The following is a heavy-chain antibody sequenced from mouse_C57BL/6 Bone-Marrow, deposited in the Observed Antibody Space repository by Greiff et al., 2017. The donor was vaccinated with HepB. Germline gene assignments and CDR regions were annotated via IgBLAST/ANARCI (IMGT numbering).Heavy chain of an antibody. CDR1: GYTFTSYW. V-gene: IGHV1-64*01. D-gene: IGHD2-2*01. CDR3: ARKGGYDTFDYAMDY. Sequence: QVQLQQPGAELVKPGASVKLSCKASGYTFTSYWMHWVKQRPGQGLEWIGMIHPNSGSTNYNEKFKSKATLTVDKSSSTAYMQLSSLTSEDSAVYYCARKGGYDTFDYAMDYWGQGTSVTVSS. J-gene: IGHJ4*01. CDR2: IHPNSGST.